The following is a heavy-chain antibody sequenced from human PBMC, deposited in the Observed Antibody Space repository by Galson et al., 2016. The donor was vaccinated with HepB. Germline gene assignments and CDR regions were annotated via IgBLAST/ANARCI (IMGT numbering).Heavy chain of an antibody. CDR3: ARIRGGYCVGGGPDS. V-gene: IGHV2-70*01. CDR1: GLSLTKSGVC. Sequence: PALVKPTQTLTLTCTLSGLSLTKSGVCMSWIRQPPGKALEWLAFIDWEDDKHYSTSLKTRLTISRDTSKNQVVLTVTDMDPVDTATYYCARIRGGYCVGGGPDSWGQGILVTVSS. J-gene: IGHJ4*02. D-gene: IGHD2-15*01. CDR2: IDWEDDK.